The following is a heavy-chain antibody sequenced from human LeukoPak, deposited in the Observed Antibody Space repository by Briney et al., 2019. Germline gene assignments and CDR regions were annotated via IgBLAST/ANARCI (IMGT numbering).Heavy chain of an antibody. CDR3: ARDSYRWFDP. J-gene: IGHJ5*02. V-gene: IGHV3-48*04. Sequence: GGSLRLFCAASGFPYCRYHVNWVRQAPGKGLEGVSYISSSSSTIYYADSVKGRFIITRDNAKNSLYLQMNSLRAEDTAVYYCARDSYRWFDPWGQGTLVTVSS. CDR2: ISSSSSTI. CDR1: GFPYCRYH. D-gene: IGHD1-26*01.